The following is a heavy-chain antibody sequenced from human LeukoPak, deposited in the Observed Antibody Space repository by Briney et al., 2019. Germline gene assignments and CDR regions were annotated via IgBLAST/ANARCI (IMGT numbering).Heavy chain of an antibody. CDR3: TRHRVADTTEFAY. J-gene: IGHJ4*02. CDR1: GFTFSSYS. CDR2: ISSSSSYI. V-gene: IGHV3-21*04. D-gene: IGHD6-19*01. Sequence: GGSLRLSCAASGFTFSSYSMNWVRQAPGKGLEWVSSISSSSSYIYYADSVKGRFTISRDNAKNSLYLQMNSLRAEDTAMYYCTRHRVADTTEFAYWGQGTLVTVSA.